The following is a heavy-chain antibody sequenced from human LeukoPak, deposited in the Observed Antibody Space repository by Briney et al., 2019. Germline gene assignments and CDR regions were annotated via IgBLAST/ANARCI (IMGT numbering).Heavy chain of an antibody. D-gene: IGHD1-1*01. J-gene: IGHJ3*02. Sequence: SETLSLTCTVSGYSISSGYYWGWIRQPPGKGLEWIGSIYHSGSTYYNPSLKSRVTISVDTSKNQFSLKLSSVTAADTAVYYCAREGTWNDAAFDIWGQGTMVTVSP. CDR3: AREGTWNDAAFDI. CDR2: IYHSGST. CDR1: GYSISSGYY. V-gene: IGHV4-38-2*02.